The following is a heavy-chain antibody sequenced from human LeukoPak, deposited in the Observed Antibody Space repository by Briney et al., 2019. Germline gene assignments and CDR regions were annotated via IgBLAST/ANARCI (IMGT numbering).Heavy chain of an antibody. D-gene: IGHD6-13*01. CDR3: AREGYKAAAGSFDY. Sequence: SETLSLTCTVSGGSIRSYYWSWVRQPAGKGLEWIGRISSSGSTNYNPSLKSRLTMSLDTSKNQFSLKLSSVTAADTAVYYCAREGYKAAAGSFDYWGQGTLVTVSS. CDR2: ISSSGST. V-gene: IGHV4-4*07. CDR1: GGSIRSYY. J-gene: IGHJ4*02.